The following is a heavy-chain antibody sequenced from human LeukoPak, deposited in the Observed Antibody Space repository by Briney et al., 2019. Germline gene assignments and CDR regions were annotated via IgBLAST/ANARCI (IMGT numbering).Heavy chain of an antibody. D-gene: IGHD6-19*01. V-gene: IGHV3-9*01. J-gene: IGHJ4*02. CDR3: AKDATYSSGWTDY. CDR2: ISWNSGSI. CDR1: GFTFDNYG. Sequence: GGSLRLSCAASGFTFDNYGMHWVRQAPGKGLEWVSGISWNSGSIGYADSVKGRFTISRDNAKNSLYLQMNSLRVEDTALYYCAKDATYSSGWTDYWGQGTLVTVSS.